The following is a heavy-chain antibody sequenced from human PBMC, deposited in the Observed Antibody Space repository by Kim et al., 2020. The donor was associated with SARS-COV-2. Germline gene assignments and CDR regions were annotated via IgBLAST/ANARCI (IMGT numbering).Heavy chain of an antibody. CDR2: IGTAGDT. J-gene: IGHJ2*01. Sequence: GGSLRLSCAASGFTFSSYDMHWVRQATGKGLEWVSAIGTAGDTYYPDSVKGRVTISRENAKNSLYLQMNSLRAGDTAVYYCARARDCSGTSGYTPNWYFDLWGRGTLVTVSS. V-gene: IGHV3-13*01. CDR1: GFTFSSYD. CDR3: ARARDCSGTSGYTPNWYFDL. D-gene: IGHD2-2*02.